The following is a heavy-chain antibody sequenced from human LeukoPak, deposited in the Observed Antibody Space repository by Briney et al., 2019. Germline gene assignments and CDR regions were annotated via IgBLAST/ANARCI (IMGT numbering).Heavy chain of an antibody. D-gene: IGHD1-26*01. CDR1: GGSISSYY. J-gene: IGHJ4*02. CDR2: IYYSGST. V-gene: IGHV4-59*08. Sequence: SETLSLTCTVSGGSISSYYWTWIRQPPGKGLEWIGYIYYSGSTKYNPSLKSRVTISVDSSKNHFSLKLSSVTAEDTAVYYCARAQVGIVGATEFAYWGQGTLVTVSS. CDR3: ARAQVGIVGATEFAY.